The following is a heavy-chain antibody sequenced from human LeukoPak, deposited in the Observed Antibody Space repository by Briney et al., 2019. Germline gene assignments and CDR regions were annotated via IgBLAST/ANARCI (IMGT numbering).Heavy chain of an antibody. J-gene: IGHJ4*02. V-gene: IGHV4-38-2*01. CDR2: IYHSGST. CDR3: ARGAIAAAGTWVSVDY. CDR1: GYSISSDYY. D-gene: IGHD6-13*01. Sequence: PPETLSLTCGVSGYSISSDYYWGWIRQPPGKGLEWIGRIYHSGSTYYNPSLKSRVTISVDTSKNQFSLKLSSVTAADTAVYYCARGAIAAAGTWVSVDYWGQGTLVTVSS.